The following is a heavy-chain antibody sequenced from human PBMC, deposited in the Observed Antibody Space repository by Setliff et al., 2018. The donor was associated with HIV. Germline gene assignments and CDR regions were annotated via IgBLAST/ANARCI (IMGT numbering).Heavy chain of an antibody. D-gene: IGHD4-4*01. CDR2: ISRSGTII. CDR3: ARDTELAYVDY. J-gene: IGHJ4*02. Sequence: GGSLRLSCAASGFTFSDYYMSWIRQAPGKGLEWVSYISRSGTIIYYADSVKGRFTISRDNAKNSLYLQMNSLRAEDTAVYYCARDTELAYVDYWGQGTLVTVSS. V-gene: IGHV3-11*01. CDR1: GFTFSDYY.